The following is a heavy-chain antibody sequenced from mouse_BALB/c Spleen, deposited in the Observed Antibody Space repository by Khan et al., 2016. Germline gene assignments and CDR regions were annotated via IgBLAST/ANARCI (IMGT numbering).Heavy chain of an antibody. J-gene: IGHJ2*01. CDR1: RYSIASGYS. CDR2: IHYSGST. D-gene: IGHD1-1*01. CDR3: TRGDYYGSAY. V-gene: IGHV3-1*02. Sequence: EVQLQESGPDLVKPSQSLSLTCTVTRYSIASGYSWHWIRQFPGNRLEWMAYIHYSGSTTSNPSLTSRISITRDTSKNQFFLQLISVPTADTAPYNCTRGDYYGSAYWGQGTTLTDSS.